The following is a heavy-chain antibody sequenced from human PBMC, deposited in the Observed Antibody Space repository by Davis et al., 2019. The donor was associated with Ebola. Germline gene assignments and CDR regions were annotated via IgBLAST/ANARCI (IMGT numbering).Heavy chain of an antibody. V-gene: IGHV5-51*01. J-gene: IGHJ3*02. Sequence: GGSLRLSCKGSGYSFTSYWISWVRQMPGKGLEWMGIIYPGDSDTRYSPSFQGQVTISADKSISTAYLQWSSLKASDTAMYYCARPATARRGDAFDIWGQGTMVTVSS. CDR1: GYSFTSYW. CDR2: IYPGDSDT. D-gene: IGHD4-17*01. CDR3: ARPATARRGDAFDI.